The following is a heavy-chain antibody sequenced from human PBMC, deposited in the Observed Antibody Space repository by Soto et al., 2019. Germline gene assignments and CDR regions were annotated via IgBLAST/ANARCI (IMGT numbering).Heavy chain of an antibody. J-gene: IGHJ4*02. D-gene: IGHD3-10*01. CDR2: IWYDGSNK. CDR3: ASDYYGSATYYTYYFDY. CDR1: GFTFSSYG. V-gene: IGHV3-33*01. Sequence: QVQLVESGGGVVQPGRSLRLSCAAPGFTFSSYGMHWVRQAPGKGLEWVAVIWYDGSNKYYADSVKGRFTISRDNSTYTLYLHMISLRVEDTAVYYCASDYYGSATYYTYYFDYCGQGTLVTVSS.